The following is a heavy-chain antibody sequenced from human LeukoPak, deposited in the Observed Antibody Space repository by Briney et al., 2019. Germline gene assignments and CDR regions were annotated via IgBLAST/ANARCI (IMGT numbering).Heavy chain of an antibody. V-gene: IGHV5-51*01. D-gene: IGHD6-13*01. CDR2: IYPGDSDT. CDR3: ARQTIPIAAAGQFDY. Sequence: GESLKISCKGSGYSFTSYWIGWVRQMPGKGLEWMGIIYPGDSDTRYSPSFQGQVTISADKSISTAYLQWSSLKASDTAMYYCARQTIPIAAAGQFDYWGQGTLVTVSS. CDR1: GYSFTSYW. J-gene: IGHJ4*02.